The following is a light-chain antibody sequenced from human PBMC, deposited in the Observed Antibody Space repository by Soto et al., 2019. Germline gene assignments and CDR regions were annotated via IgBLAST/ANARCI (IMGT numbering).Light chain of an antibody. CDR2: GAS. Sequence: TQSPGTLSLSPGDRGSLSCRASQSVSSNLAWYQQTPGQSPRLLIYGASTRATGIPVRFSGSASGTEFTLTISSLQSEDFTVYYCQQYNKWPLTFGQGTKVDIK. V-gene: IGKV3-15*01. CDR1: QSVSSN. CDR3: QQYNKWPLT. J-gene: IGKJ1*01.